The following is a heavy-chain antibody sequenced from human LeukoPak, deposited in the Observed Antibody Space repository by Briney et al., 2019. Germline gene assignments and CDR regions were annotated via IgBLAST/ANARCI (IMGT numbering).Heavy chain of an antibody. CDR1: GYTFTDYF. Sequence: ASVKVSCKASGYTFTDYFIHWVRQAPGQGLEWMGWMNPKSGGTNYAQKFQDRATLTGDTSTSTVYMEMSRLTSDDTAIYFCAREQNRGFHYWGQGTLVTVSS. J-gene: IGHJ4*02. CDR2: MNPKSGGT. V-gene: IGHV1-2*02. CDR3: AREQNRGFHY. D-gene: IGHD3-10*01.